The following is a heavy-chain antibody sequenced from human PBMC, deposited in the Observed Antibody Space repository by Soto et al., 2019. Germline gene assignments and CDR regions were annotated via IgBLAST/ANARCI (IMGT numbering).Heavy chain of an antibody. D-gene: IGHD2-2*01. CDR1: GGTFSSYA. CDR3: ARSQGSSTSLEIYDYYYYGMDV. V-gene: IGHV1-69*01. CDR2: IIPIPGTA. Sequence: QVQLVQSGAEVKKPGSSVKVSCKASGGTFSSYAISWVRQSPGQGLEWMGGIIPIPGTATYAQKFQARVTITADESTSTAYMELSSLRSEDTAVYYCARSQGSSTSLEIYDYYYYGMDVWGQGTTVTVSS. J-gene: IGHJ6*02.